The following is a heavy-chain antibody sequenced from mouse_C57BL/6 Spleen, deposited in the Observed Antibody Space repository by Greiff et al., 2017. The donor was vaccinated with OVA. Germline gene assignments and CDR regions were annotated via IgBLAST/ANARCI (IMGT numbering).Heavy chain of an antibody. CDR3: ARWWFYFDY. CDR1: GYTFTSYW. D-gene: IGHD1-1*02. J-gene: IGHJ2*01. CDR2: IYPSDSET. V-gene: IGHV1-61*01. Sequence: QVQLQQPGAELVRPGSSVKLSCKASGYTFTSYWMDWVKQRPGQGLEWIGNIYPSDSETHYNQKFKDKATLTVDKSSSTAYMQLSSLTSEDSAVYYCARWWFYFDYWGQGTTLTVSS.